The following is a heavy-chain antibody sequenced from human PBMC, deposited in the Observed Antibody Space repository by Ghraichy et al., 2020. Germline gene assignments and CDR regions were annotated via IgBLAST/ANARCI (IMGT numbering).Heavy chain of an antibody. Sequence: GSLRLSCSASGFTFSKYAMHWVRQAPGKGLEYASSIGRSGGSIYYTDSVKGRFTISRDDSKNTVYLQMSSLRTEDTAVYFCVSSQWLGDWGQGTLVTVSS. V-gene: IGHV3-64D*06. D-gene: IGHD6-19*01. CDR3: VSSQWLGD. CDR1: GFTFSKYA. CDR2: IGRSGGSI. J-gene: IGHJ4*02.